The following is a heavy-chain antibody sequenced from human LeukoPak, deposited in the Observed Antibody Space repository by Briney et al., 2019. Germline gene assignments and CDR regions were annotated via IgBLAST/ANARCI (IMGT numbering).Heavy chain of an antibody. D-gene: IGHD3-22*01. V-gene: IGHV1-69*04. J-gene: IGHJ4*02. Sequence: ASVKVSCKASGGTFSSYAISWVRQAPGQGLEWMGRIIPILDIANYAQKFQGRVTITADKSTSTAYMELSSLRSEDTAVYYCALDSSGYPVYWGQGTLVTVSS. CDR3: ALDSSGYPVY. CDR1: GGTFSSYA. CDR2: IIPILDIA.